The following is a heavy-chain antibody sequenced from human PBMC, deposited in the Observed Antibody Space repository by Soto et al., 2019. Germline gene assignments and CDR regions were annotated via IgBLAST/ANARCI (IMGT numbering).Heavy chain of an antibody. V-gene: IGHV4-59*01. CDR3: ARYKSYAIDY. CDR2: VTYSGST. J-gene: IGHJ4*02. Sequence: SETLSLTCTVSVGSISTYYCSWVRQPPGKGLEWIGYVTYSGSTNYNPSLASRVTISFDTSNNQFSLKMTSVTAADRAIYFCARYKSYAIDYWGRGTLVTVSS. CDR1: VGSISTYY. D-gene: IGHD2-8*01.